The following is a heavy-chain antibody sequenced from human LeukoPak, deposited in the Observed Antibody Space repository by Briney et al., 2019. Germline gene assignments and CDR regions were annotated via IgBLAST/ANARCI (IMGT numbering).Heavy chain of an antibody. CDR3: AKPQRLTDYYYYMDV. D-gene: IGHD6-25*01. CDR1: GFTFSSYA. CDR2: ISGSDGST. J-gene: IGHJ6*03. V-gene: IGHV3-23*01. Sequence: GGSLRLSCAASGFTFSSYAMSWVRQAPGKGLEWVSTISGSDGSTFYADSVKGRFTISRDNSKNTLYLQMYSLSAEDTAVYYCAKPQRLTDYYYYMDVWGKGTTVTVSS.